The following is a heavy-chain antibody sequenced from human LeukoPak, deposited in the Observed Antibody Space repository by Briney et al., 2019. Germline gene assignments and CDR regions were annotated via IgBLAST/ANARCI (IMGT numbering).Heavy chain of an antibody. J-gene: IGHJ4*02. D-gene: IGHD3-3*01. V-gene: IGHV4-59*01. Sequence: SETLSLTCTVSGGSISSYYWNWIRQPPGKGLEWIGYIHHSGTNYYNPSLKSRVTISVDTSKSQFSLKLSSVTAADTAVYYCATIFGVDNPVDYWGQGTLVTVSS. CDR3: ATIFGVDNPVDY. CDR1: GGSISSYY. CDR2: IHHSGTN.